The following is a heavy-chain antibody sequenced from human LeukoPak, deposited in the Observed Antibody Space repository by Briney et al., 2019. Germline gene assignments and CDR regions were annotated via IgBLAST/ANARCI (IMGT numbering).Heavy chain of an antibody. J-gene: IGHJ4*02. CDR3: ARGDSNDNDYGDYPDY. D-gene: IGHD4-17*01. V-gene: IGHV4-61*02. CDR1: GGSMKSGTYY. CDR2: IYTSGST. Sequence: SQTLSLTCTVSGGSMKSGTYYWSWIRQPAGKGLEWIGRIYTSGSTNYNPSLKSRVTISIDTSKNQFSLTLSSVTAADTAVDYCARGDSNDNDYGDYPDYWGQGTLVTVSS.